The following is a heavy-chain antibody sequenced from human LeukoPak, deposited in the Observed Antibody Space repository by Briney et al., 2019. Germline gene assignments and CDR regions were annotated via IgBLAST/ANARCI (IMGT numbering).Heavy chain of an antibody. CDR2: INPNSGGT. D-gene: IGHD6-13*01. V-gene: IGHV1-2*02. J-gene: IGHJ5*02. CDR3: ARVVSSSWEWRLDP. Sequence: DSVKVSCKASGYTFTGYYMHWVRQAPGQGLEWMGWINPNSGGTNYAQKFQGRVTMTRDTSISTAYMELSRLRSDDTAVYYCARVVSSSWEWRLDPWGQGTLVTVSS. CDR1: GYTFTGYY.